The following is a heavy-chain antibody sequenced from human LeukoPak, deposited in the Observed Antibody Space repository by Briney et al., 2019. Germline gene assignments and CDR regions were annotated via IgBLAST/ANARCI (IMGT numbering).Heavy chain of an antibody. V-gene: IGHV3-53*01. CDR2: IYSDGST. D-gene: IGHD5-12*01. CDR1: GFTFSRNY. Sequence: GGSLRLSCAASGFTFSRNYMTWVRQAPGKGLEWVSLIYSDGSTYYADSVKGRFTISRDNPKNTLYLQMHSLRAEDTAVYYCLGYSSSSLFDYWGQGTLVTVSS. J-gene: IGHJ4*02. CDR3: LGYSSSSLFDY.